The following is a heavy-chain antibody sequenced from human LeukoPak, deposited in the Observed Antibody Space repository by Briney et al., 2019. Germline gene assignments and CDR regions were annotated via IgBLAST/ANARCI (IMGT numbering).Heavy chain of an antibody. CDR3: AGYISTQLKRFDY. CDR2: IYYSGST. CDR1: GGSISSSSYY. Sequence: PSETLSLTCTVSGGSISSSSYYWGWIRQPPGKGLEWIGSIYYSGSTYYNPFLKSRVTISVDTSKNQFSLKLSSVTAADTAVYYCAGYISTQLKRFDYWGQGTLVTVSS. D-gene: IGHD1-1*01. J-gene: IGHJ4*02. V-gene: IGHV4-39*01.